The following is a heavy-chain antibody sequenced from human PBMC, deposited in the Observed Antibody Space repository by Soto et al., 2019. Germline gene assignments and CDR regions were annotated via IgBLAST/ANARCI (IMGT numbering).Heavy chain of an antibody. J-gene: IGHJ4*02. D-gene: IGHD6-13*01. CDR3: ARVSRHSSRRIWPDY. V-gene: IGHV3-11*05. CDR1: GFAFSDYY. Sequence: QVQVVDSGGGLVKPGGSLRLACEASGFAFSDYYMGWIRQAPGKGLEWVSYIGISSSDTNYAESVRGRFTISRDNADKSLYLQMNSLRAEDTALYYCARVSRHSSRRIWPDYWGQGTLVIVSS. CDR2: IGISSSDT.